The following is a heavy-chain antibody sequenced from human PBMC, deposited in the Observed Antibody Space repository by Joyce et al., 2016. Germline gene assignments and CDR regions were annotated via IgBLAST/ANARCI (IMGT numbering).Heavy chain of an antibody. CDR1: ANSFTGYW. Sequence: EGQLVQSGAEVKKPGESLKISCKGSANSFTGYWIGWVRQMSGKGLECMRIIYLGDSDTKYRPSFQGLVTISADKSSSTVYLQWRSLKASDTAMYYCVTMVRRSWVSAWGQGTQVTVSS. CDR3: VTMVRRSWVSA. CDR2: IYLGDSDT. J-gene: IGHJ5*02. D-gene: IGHD3-10*01. V-gene: IGHV5-51*01.